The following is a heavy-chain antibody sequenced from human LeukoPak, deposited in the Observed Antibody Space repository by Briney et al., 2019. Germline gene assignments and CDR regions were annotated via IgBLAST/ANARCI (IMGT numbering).Heavy chain of an antibody. CDR3: ARDGALERFYYDSSGYYYGY. V-gene: IGHV1-46*01. Sequence: ASVTVSFKASVYTFTIYYMHWVRQAPGQGREGRGMMNPSGGSTSYAQKFQGRVTMTLDTSTSTVYMELSSLRSEHTAVYYCARDGALERFYYDSSGYYYGYWGQGTLVTVSS. J-gene: IGHJ4*02. D-gene: IGHD3-22*01. CDR2: MNPSGGST. CDR1: VYTFTIYY.